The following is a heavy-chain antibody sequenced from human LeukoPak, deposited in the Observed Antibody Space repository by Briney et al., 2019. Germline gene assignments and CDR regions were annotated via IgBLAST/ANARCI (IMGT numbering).Heavy chain of an antibody. CDR1: GGSFSGYY. J-gene: IGHJ6*04. Sequence: SETLSLTCAVYGGSFSGYYWSWIRQPPGKGLEWIGGINHSGSTNYNPSLKSRVTISVDTSKNQFSLKLSSVTAADTAVYYCARGPRMVRGVIYYYYYYGMDVWGKGTTVTVSS. D-gene: IGHD3-10*01. V-gene: IGHV4-34*01. CDR3: ARGPRMVRGVIYYYYYYGMDV. CDR2: INHSGST.